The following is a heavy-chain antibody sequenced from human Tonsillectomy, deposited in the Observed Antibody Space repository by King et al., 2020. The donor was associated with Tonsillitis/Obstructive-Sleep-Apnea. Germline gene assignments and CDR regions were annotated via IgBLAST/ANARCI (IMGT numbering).Heavy chain of an antibody. CDR3: ASDSMSHYFDSSTYYTFHY. D-gene: IGHD3-22*01. V-gene: IGHV1-18*01. J-gene: IGHJ4*02. CDR1: GYTFTSYG. CDR2: ISAYNGDT. Sequence: VQLVESGAEVKKPGASVKVSCKASGYTFTSYGISWVRQAPGQGLEWMGWISAYNGDTNYAQKLQGRLTMTTDTSTSTAYMELRSLRSDDTAVYYCASDSMSHYFDSSTYYTFHYWGQGTLVTVSS.